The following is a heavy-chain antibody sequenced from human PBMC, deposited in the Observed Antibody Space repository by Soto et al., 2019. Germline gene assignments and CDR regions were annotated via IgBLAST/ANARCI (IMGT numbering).Heavy chain of an antibody. D-gene: IGHD6-19*01. CDR2: ISYDGSNK. V-gene: IGHV3-30*18. CDR1: GFTFSSYG. Sequence: GGSLRLSCAASGFTFSSYGMHWVRQAPGKGLEWVAVISYDGSNKYYADSVKGRFTISRDNSKNTLYLQMNSLRAEDTAVYYCAKSVGDSSGWGSYWGQGTLVTVSS. CDR3: AKSVGDSSGWGSY. J-gene: IGHJ4*02.